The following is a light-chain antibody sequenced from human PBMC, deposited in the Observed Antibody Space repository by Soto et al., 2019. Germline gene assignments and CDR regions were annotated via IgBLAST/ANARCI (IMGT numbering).Light chain of an antibody. CDR3: QQYNSYSPGFT. J-gene: IGKJ3*01. CDR2: KAS. V-gene: IGKV1-5*03. CDR1: QSISSW. Sequence: DIQMTQSPSTLSASVGDRVTITCRASQSISSWLAWYQQKPGKAPKLLIYKASSLESGVPSRFSGSGSGTEFTLTISSPQPDDFATYYCQQYNSYSPGFTFGPGTKVAIK.